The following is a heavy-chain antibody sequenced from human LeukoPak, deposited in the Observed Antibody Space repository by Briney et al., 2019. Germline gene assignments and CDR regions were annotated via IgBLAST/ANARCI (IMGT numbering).Heavy chain of an antibody. Sequence: AASVKVSCKASGYTFSGYYMHWVRQAPGQGLEWMGIINPSGGSTSYAQKFQGRVTMTRDMSTSTVYMELSSLRSEDTAVYYCARGLVGAIAPVDYWGQGTLVTVSS. V-gene: IGHV1-46*01. CDR2: INPSGGST. CDR1: GYTFSGYY. D-gene: IGHD1-26*01. CDR3: ARGLVGAIAPVDY. J-gene: IGHJ4*02.